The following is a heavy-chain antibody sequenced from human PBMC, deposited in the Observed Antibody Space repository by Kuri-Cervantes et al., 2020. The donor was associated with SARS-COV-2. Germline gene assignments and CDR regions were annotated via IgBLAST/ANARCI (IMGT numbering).Heavy chain of an antibody. V-gene: IGHV3-30*18. D-gene: IGHD4-23*01. Sequence: LSLTCAASGLNFGRFGMHWVRQAPGKGLEWVAVISYDGSNKYYADSVKGRFTISRDNSKYALYLQMNSLSAADTAVYYCAKDGSVTKVARTTYYYYHYMDVWGKGTAVTVSS. CDR2: ISYDGSNK. J-gene: IGHJ6*03. CDR1: GLNFGRFG. CDR3: AKDGSVTKVARTTYYYYHYMDV.